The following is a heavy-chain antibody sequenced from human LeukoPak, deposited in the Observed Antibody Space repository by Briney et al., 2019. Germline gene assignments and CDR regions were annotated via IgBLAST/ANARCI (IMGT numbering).Heavy chain of an antibody. CDR3: ARGGDYSGTAFDI. D-gene: IGHD1-14*01. J-gene: IGHJ3*02. V-gene: IGHV3-30-3*01. CDR2: ISYDGSNK. CDR1: GFTFSSYA. Sequence: GGSLRLSCAASGFTFSSYAMHWVRQAPGKGLEWVAVISYDGSNKYYADSVKGRFTISRDTAKNTLYLQMSRLRAEDTAVYFCARGGDYSGTAFDIWGQGTMVTVSS.